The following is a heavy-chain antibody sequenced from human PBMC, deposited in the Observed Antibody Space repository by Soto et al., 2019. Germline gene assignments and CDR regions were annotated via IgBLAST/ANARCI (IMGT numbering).Heavy chain of an antibody. CDR2: ISGSGGST. V-gene: IGHV3-23*01. CDR3: AIGPLDYGSRPEY. D-gene: IGHD3-10*01. CDR1: GFTFSNYA. J-gene: IGHJ4*02. Sequence: EVQLLESGGGLVQPGGSLRLSCAASGFTFSNYAMIWVRQAPGKGLEWVSGISGSGGSTYYADSVKGRFTISRANSKNTLYLQVNSLSAEYTVVYYFAIGPLDYGSRPEYWCQGPLVSVSS.